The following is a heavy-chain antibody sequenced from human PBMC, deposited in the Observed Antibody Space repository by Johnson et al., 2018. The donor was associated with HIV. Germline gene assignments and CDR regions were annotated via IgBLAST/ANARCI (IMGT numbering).Heavy chain of an antibody. Sequence: VQLVESGGGLVKPGGSLKVSCAASGFTFSNVWMHWVRQAPGKGLEWVGRIKRKTDGGTTDYAAPVKGKFTISRDDSKNTLYLEMNSLKTEDTAVYYCTTDLPYCSGHDCYNAFDLLGQGTTVIVSS. J-gene: IGHJ3*01. V-gene: IGHV3-15*01. CDR1: GFTFSNVW. CDR3: TTDLPYCSGHDCYNAFDL. D-gene: IGHD2-15*01. CDR2: IKRKTDGGTT.